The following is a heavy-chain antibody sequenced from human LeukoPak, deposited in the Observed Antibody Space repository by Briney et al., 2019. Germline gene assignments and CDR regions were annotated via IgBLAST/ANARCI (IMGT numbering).Heavy chain of an antibody. CDR3: ARRTAVAGTWAGRFDP. CDR1: GGPISSSPYY. Sequence: KPSETLSLTCTVSGGPISSSPYYWGWIRQPPGKGLEWIGSISYSGSTYYNPSLKSRVTISVDTSKNQFSLKLSSVTAADTAVYYCARRTAVAGTWAGRFDPWGQGTLVTVSS. J-gene: IGHJ5*02. CDR2: ISYSGST. D-gene: IGHD6-19*01. V-gene: IGHV4-39*01.